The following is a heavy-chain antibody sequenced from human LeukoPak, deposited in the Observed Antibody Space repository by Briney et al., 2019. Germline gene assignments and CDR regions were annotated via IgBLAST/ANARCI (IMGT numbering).Heavy chain of an antibody. CDR2: INHSGGT. Sequence: PSETLSLTCVVYGGSFSGYYWSWIRQPPGKGLEWIGEINHSGGTNYNPSLKSRVTISGDTSKSQFSLKLSSVTAADTAVYYCARANYDSSGYPRYYNYYGMDVWGQGTTVTVSS. J-gene: IGHJ6*01. V-gene: IGHV4-34*01. CDR3: ARANYDSSGYPRYYNYYGMDV. D-gene: IGHD3-22*01. CDR1: GGSFSGYY.